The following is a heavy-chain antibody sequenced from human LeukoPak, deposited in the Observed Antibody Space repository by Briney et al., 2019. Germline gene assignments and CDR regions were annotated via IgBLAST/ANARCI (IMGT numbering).Heavy chain of an antibody. CDR2: INPKSGGT. V-gene: IGHV1-2*02. Sequence: GASVKVSCKASGYTFTGYYLHWVRQAPGQGLEWMGWINPKSGGTSSAQKFQGRVTMTTDTSISTAYMEMSRLRSGDTAVYYCAVLRIGYYNDVFDIWGHGTMVAVSS. D-gene: IGHD2-8*01. CDR3: AVLRIGYYNDVFDI. J-gene: IGHJ3*02. CDR1: GYTFTGYY.